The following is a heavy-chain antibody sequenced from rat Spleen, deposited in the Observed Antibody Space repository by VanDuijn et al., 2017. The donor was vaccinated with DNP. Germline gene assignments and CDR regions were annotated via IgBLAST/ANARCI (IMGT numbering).Heavy chain of an antibody. V-gene: IGHV5-25*01. CDR3: AEWGPHTVLTGN. Sequence: EVQLVESGGGLVQPGRSLKLSCAASGFTFSNYYMAWVRQAPTKGLEWVASISTSGSRTYYPDSVKGRFTISRDNAKSSLYLQMDSLRSEDTATYYCAEWGPHTVLTGNWGQGVMVTVSS. CDR1: GFTFSNYY. J-gene: IGHJ2*01. D-gene: IGHD2-5*01. CDR2: ISTSGSRT.